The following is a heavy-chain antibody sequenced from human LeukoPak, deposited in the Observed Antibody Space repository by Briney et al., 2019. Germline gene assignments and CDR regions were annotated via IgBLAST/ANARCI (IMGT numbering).Heavy chain of an antibody. J-gene: IGHJ4*02. V-gene: IGHV3-11*06. CDR3: ARVHCSSTSCSYYFDY. CDR2: ISSSSSYI. CDR1: GFIFSDYY. Sequence: GGSLRLSCAASGFIFSDYYMTWIRQAPGKGLEWVSSISSSSSYIYYADSVKGRFTISRDNAKNSLYLQMNSLRAEDTAVYYCARVHCSSTSCSYYFDYWGQGTLVTVSS. D-gene: IGHD2-2*01.